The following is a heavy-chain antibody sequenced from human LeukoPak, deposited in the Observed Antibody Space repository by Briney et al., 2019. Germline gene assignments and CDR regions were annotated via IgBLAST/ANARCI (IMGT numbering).Heavy chain of an antibody. V-gene: IGHV5-51*01. Sequence: GESLQISCKGSGYSFTSYWIGWVRQLPGKGLEWMGIIYPGDSDTRYSPSFQGQVTISADKSISTAYLQWSSLKASDTAMYYCARLVVVIGLYAFDIWGQGTMVTVSS. CDR2: IYPGDSDT. D-gene: IGHD2-21*01. CDR1: GYSFTSYW. CDR3: ARLVVVIGLYAFDI. J-gene: IGHJ3*02.